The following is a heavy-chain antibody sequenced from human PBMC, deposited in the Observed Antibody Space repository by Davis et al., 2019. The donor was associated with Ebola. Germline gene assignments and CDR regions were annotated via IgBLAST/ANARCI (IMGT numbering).Heavy chain of an antibody. V-gene: IGHV3-23*01. J-gene: IGHJ6*04. Sequence: GESLKISCTDSVITFSSYAMSWVRQAPGKGLEWVSGISGSGGSTYYADSVKGRFTISRDNSKNTLYLQMNSLRAEDTAVYFCARSGLSFGVVKYHYGMDVWGKGTTVTVSS. CDR1: VITFSSYA. CDR3: ARSGLSFGVVKYHYGMDV. D-gene: IGHD3-3*01. CDR2: ISGSGGST.